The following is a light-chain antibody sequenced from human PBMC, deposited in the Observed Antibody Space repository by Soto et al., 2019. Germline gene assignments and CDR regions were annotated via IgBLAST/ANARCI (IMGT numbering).Light chain of an antibody. Sequence: QSVLTQPASVSGSPAQSITISCTGTSSDVGGYNYVSWYQHHPGKAPKLLTYDVSNRPSGISNRFSGSKSDNTASLTISGLQPEDEADYYCSSYTTSNTRQIVFGTGTKATVL. CDR1: SSDVGGYNY. CDR3: SSYTTSNTRQIV. V-gene: IGLV2-14*03. CDR2: DVS. J-gene: IGLJ1*01.